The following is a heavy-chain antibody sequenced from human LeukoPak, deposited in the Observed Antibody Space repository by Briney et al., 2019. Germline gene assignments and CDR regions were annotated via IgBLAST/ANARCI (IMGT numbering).Heavy chain of an antibody. CDR2: IKQDGSEK. D-gene: IGHD2-2*01. Sequence: QPGGSLRLSCAAAGFTFSSYWVSWVRQAPGKGLEWVANIKQDGSEKYYVDSVKGRFTISRDNAKNSLYLQMNSLRAEDTAVYYCASIYCSSTSCYFGYAFDIWGQGTMVTVTS. V-gene: IGHV3-7*01. J-gene: IGHJ3*02. CDR3: ASIYCSSTSCYFGYAFDI. CDR1: GFTFSSYW.